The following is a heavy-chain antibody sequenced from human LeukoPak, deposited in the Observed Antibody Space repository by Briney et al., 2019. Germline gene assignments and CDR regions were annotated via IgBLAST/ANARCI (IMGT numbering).Heavy chain of an antibody. Sequence: GGSLRLSCAASGFTFSSYAMHWVRQAPGKGLEYVSAISSNGGSTYYANSVKGRFTISRDNSKNTLYLQMGSLRAEDMAVYYCARSYSGSYGALGYWGQGTLVTVSS. V-gene: IGHV3-64*01. J-gene: IGHJ4*02. CDR1: GFTFSSYA. CDR2: ISSNGGST. D-gene: IGHD1-26*01. CDR3: ARSYSGSYGALGY.